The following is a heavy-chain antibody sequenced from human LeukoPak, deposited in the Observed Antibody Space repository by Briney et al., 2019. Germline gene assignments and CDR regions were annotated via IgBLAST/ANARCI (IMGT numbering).Heavy chain of an antibody. CDR3: ARCTDNYYYYYMDV. Sequence: PSDTLSLTCAVYGGSFSGYYWSWIRQPPGKGLEWIGEINHSGSTNYNPSLKSRVTISVDTSKNQFSLKLSSVTAADTAVYYCARCTDNYYYYYMDVWGKGTTVTVSS. CDR1: GGSFSGYY. D-gene: IGHD1-1*01. V-gene: IGHV4-34*01. CDR2: INHSGST. J-gene: IGHJ6*03.